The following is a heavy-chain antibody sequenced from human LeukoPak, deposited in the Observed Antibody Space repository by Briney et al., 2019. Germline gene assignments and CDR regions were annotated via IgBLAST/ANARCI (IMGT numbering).Heavy chain of an antibody. CDR1: GGSISSSSYY. Sequence: PSETLSLTCTVSGGSISSSSYYWGWIRQPPGKGLEWIGSIYYSGSTNYNPSLKSRVTISVDTSKNQFSLKLSSVTAADTAVYYCARVVLRYFDWSGEPGDAFDIWGQGTMVTVSS. CDR2: IYYSGST. CDR3: ARVVLRYFDWSGEPGDAFDI. D-gene: IGHD3-9*01. J-gene: IGHJ3*02. V-gene: IGHV4-39*07.